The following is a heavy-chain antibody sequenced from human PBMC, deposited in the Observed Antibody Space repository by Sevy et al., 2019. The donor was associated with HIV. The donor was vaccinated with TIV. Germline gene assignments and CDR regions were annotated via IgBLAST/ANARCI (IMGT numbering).Heavy chain of an antibody. Sequence: SETLSLTCTVSGGSITSLYWNWIRQPPGKGLEWIANIYYNGHINYNPSLKSRVTLSLDTSQNQFSLRLSSVTAADTAMYYCAGEHALGRGYSWGQGTLVTVSS. D-gene: IGHD2-21*01. CDR2: IYYNGHI. V-gene: IGHV4-59*08. CDR1: GGSITSLY. CDR3: AGEHALGRGYS. J-gene: IGHJ4*02.